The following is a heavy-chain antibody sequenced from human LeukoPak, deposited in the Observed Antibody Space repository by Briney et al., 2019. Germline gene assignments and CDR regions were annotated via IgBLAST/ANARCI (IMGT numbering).Heavy chain of an antibody. Sequence: SVKVSCKASGGTFSSYAISWVRQAPGQGLEWMGGIIPIFGTANYAQKFQGRVTITADESTSTAYMELSSLRSEDTAVYYCAREGYDFWSGPIGYYYYMVVWGKGTTVTVSS. CDR1: GGTFSSYA. J-gene: IGHJ6*03. CDR3: AREGYDFWSGPIGYYYYMVV. D-gene: IGHD3-3*01. CDR2: IIPIFGTA. V-gene: IGHV1-69*13.